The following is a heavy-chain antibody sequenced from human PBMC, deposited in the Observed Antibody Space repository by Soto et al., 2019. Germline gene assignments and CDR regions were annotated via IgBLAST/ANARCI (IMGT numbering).Heavy chain of an antibody. CDR1: RFVFSSYA. CDR2: ISGGGGSI. V-gene: IGHV3-23*01. J-gene: IGHJ4*02. CDR3: AKDLMVAPGDYFDS. D-gene: IGHD2-8*01. Sequence: EVQLLESGGGLVKPGGSLRLSGVGSRFVFSSYAMNWFRQAPGKGLEWASGISGGGGSIYYADSVKGRFTISRDNSNTTLYLQMSSLRVEDTSVYYCAKDLMVAPGDYFDSWGQGTLVTVSS.